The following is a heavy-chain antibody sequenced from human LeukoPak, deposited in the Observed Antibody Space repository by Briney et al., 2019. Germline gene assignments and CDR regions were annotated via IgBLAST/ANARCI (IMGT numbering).Heavy chain of an antibody. CDR2: IYYSGST. CDR1: GGSISSSGYY. Sequence: KPSGSPSLTCTVSGGSISSSGYYWGWIRHPPGKGLGWVGGIYYSGSTYYNPSLKSRVTISLDTSQNQFSLKLSSVTAADTAVYYCARQQSCSGGTCYFYFDSWGQGTLVTVSS. D-gene: IGHD2-15*01. J-gene: IGHJ4*02. CDR3: ARQQSCSGGTCYFYFDS. V-gene: IGHV4-39*01.